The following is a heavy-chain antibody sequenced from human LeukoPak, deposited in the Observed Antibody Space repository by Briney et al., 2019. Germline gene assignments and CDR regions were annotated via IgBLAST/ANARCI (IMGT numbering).Heavy chain of an antibody. Sequence: PGRSLRLSCAASGFTFSSYGMHWVRQAPGKGLEWVAVISYDGSNKYYADSVKGRFTISRDNSKNTLYLQMNSLRAEDTAVYYCAKDPTRYQLLRSGWFDPWGQGTLVTVSS. CDR3: AKDPTRYQLLRSGWFDP. J-gene: IGHJ5*02. CDR1: GFTFSSYG. D-gene: IGHD2-2*01. V-gene: IGHV3-30*18. CDR2: ISYDGSNK.